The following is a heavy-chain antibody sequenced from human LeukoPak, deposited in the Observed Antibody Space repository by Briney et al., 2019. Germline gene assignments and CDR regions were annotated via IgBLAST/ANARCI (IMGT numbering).Heavy chain of an antibody. V-gene: IGHV4-39*07. D-gene: IGHD3-9*01. CDR2: ISYSGST. Sequence: PSETLSLTCTVSGGSISSSSYYWGWIRQPPGTGLEWIGSISYSGSTDYNPSLKSRVTLSVDTSKNQFSLKLSSVTAADTAVYYCARNYDILTGYSFWFDPWGQGTLVTVSS. CDR3: ARNYDILTGYSFWFDP. J-gene: IGHJ5*02. CDR1: GGSISSSSYY.